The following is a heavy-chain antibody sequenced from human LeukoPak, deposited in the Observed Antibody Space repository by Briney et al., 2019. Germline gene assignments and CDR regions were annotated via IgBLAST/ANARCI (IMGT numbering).Heavy chain of an antibody. CDR3: AGSLGYCTSNVCYLKY. CDR2: ISAQHGQT. D-gene: IGHD2-8*01. J-gene: IGHJ4*02. CDR1: GYSKNFYG. V-gene: IGHV1-18*01. Sequence: ASVKVSCKTSGYSKNFYGITWVRQVAGQGLEWMGWISAQHGQTEYAPNSQDRVTMTTGTYTNTAYMELRSLRSDDTAVYYCAGSLGYCTSNVCYLKYWGQGTLVTVSS.